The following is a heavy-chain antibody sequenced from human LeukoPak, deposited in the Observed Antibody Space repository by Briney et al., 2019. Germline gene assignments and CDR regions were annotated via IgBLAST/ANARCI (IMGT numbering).Heavy chain of an antibody. CDR1: GYTFTGYG. V-gene: IGHV1-18*01. CDR2: ISADNGNT. J-gene: IGHJ3*01. Sequence: AASVKVSCKSSGYTFTGYGISWVRQAPGQGLEWMGWISADNGNTNYPQNLQGRVTMTTDTSTSTAYLELRSLRSDDTAVYYCARQSDVRTRRGDDAFDVWGQGTMVTVSS. D-gene: IGHD3-10*01. CDR3: ARQSDVRTRRGDDAFDV.